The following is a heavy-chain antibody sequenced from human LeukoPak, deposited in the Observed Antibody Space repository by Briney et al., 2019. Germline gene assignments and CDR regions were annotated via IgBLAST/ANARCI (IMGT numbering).Heavy chain of an antibody. D-gene: IGHD3-22*01. Sequence: GGSLRLSCAESGFTFSSYGMHWVRQAPGKGLEWVAFIRYDGSNKYYADSVKGRFTISRDNSKNTLYLQMNCLRAEDTAVYYCARATPITMIVVVITTPGYWGQGTLVTVSS. CDR2: IRYDGSNK. V-gene: IGHV3-30*02. CDR3: ARATPITMIVVVITTPGY. CDR1: GFTFSSYG. J-gene: IGHJ4*02.